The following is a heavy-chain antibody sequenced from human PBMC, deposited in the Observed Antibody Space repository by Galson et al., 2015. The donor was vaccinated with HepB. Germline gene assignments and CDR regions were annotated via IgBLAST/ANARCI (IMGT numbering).Heavy chain of an antibody. CDR2: ISPYDGHT. J-gene: IGHJ4*02. CDR1: GYTFTNYG. V-gene: IGHV1-18*01. D-gene: IGHD7-27*01. Sequence: SVKVSCKASGYTFTNYGISWVRQAPGQGLVWVGWISPYDGHTNYAPKLQGRVTMTTDTSTSTAYMELRSLRSDDTAVYYCAITGQLDYWGRGTLVTVSS. CDR3: AITGQLDY.